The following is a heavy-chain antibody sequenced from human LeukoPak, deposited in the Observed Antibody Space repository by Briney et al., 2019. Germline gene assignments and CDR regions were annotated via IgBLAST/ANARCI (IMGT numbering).Heavy chain of an antibody. D-gene: IGHD1-1*01. CDR2: IRYDGSNK. J-gene: IGHJ3*02. CDR3: AKDSRGTTGTAQSAFDI. Sequence: GGSLRLPCAASGFTFSSYGMHWVRQAPGKGLEWVAFIRYDGSNKYYADSVKGRFTISRDNSKNTLYLQMNSLRAEDTAVYYCAKDSRGTTGTAQSAFDIWGQGTMVTVSS. CDR1: GFTFSSYG. V-gene: IGHV3-30*02.